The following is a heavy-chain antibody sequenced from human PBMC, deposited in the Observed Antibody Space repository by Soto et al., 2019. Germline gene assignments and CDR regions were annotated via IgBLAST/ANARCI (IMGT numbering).Heavy chain of an antibody. V-gene: IGHV4-39*02. D-gene: IGHD5-12*01. CDR2: VYYNGNT. Sequence: PSETLSLTCTVSGASISGSSYYWGWIRQPPGKGLEWIGSVYYNGNTYYDPSLKSRVTISVDTSRNQFSLKLSSVTAADTAVYYCARECTVATIGGGMDVWGQGTTVT. J-gene: IGHJ6*02. CDR3: ARECTVATIGGGMDV. CDR1: GASISGSSYY.